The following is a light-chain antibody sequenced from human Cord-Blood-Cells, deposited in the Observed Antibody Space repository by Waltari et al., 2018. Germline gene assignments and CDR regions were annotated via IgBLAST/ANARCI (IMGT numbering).Light chain of an antibody. CDR3: MQSIQLPLT. CDR2: EVS. J-gene: IGKJ3*01. V-gene: IGKV2D-29*02. Sequence: DIVMTQTPLSLSVTPGQPASPSCKPSQSLLHSDGTTYSYWYLQKPGQSPQLRIYEVSNRFSEVPDRFSGSGSGTDFTLKISWVEAEDIGVYYCMQSIQLPLTFGPGTKVDIK. CDR1: QSLLHSDGTTY.